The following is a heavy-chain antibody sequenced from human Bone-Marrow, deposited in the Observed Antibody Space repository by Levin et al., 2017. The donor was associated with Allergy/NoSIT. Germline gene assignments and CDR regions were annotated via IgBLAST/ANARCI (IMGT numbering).Heavy chain of an antibody. Sequence: ASVKVSCKASGYTFTSYDINWVRQATGQGLEWMGWMNPNSGNTGYAQKFQGRVTMTRNTSISTAYMELSSLRSEDTAVYYCARKRKLPDGSRQEVDYWGQGTLVTVSS. CDR3: ARKRKLPDGSRQEVDY. V-gene: IGHV1-8*01. D-gene: IGHD2-15*01. CDR1: GYTFTSYD. CDR2: MNPNSGNT. J-gene: IGHJ4*02.